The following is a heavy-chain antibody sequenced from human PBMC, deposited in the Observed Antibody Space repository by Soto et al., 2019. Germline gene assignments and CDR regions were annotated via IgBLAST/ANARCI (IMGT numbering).Heavy chain of an antibody. D-gene: IGHD3-10*01. V-gene: IGHV1-8*01. J-gene: IGHJ5*02. Sequence: QVQLVQSGAEVKKPGASVKVSCKASGYTFPSYDINWVRQATGQGLEWMGWMNPNSGNTGYAQKCQGTVNMTRNTSISTAYMELSSMRSDDKAVYYCAREHYGNSAWFDPWGQGALVTVSS. CDR2: MNPNSGNT. CDR1: GYTFPSYD. CDR3: AREHYGNSAWFDP.